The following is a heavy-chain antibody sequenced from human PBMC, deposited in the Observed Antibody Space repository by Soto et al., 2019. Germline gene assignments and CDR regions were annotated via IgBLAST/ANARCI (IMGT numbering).Heavy chain of an antibody. J-gene: IGHJ3*02. V-gene: IGHV1-69*02. Sequence: QVQLVQSGAEVKKPGSSVKVSCKDSGGTCSTYSMFWVRQAPGQGLEWMGRIIPMLGIANHAQRFQDRVTITADKSTATAHMELSSLRSEDTALYYCTIGSCSVEVFDIWGQWKMVTVSS. CDR2: IIPMLGIA. D-gene: IGHD3-10*02. CDR1: GGTCSTYS. CDR3: TIGSCSVEVFDI.